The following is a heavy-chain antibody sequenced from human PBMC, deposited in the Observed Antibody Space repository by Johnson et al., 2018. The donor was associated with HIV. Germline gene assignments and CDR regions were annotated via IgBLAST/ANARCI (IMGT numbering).Heavy chain of an antibody. D-gene: IGHD6-6*01. V-gene: IGHV3-30-3*01. CDR3: ARDTSIAAARAFDI. CDR1: GFTFSSYV. Sequence: QVQLVESGGGVVQPGRSLRLSCAASGFTFSSYVMHWVRQAPGKGLEWVAVISYDGSNKYYADSVKGRFSISRYNSKNTLHLQMNSLRAEDTAVYYCARDTSIAAARAFDIWGQGTMVTVSS. J-gene: IGHJ3*02. CDR2: ISYDGSNK.